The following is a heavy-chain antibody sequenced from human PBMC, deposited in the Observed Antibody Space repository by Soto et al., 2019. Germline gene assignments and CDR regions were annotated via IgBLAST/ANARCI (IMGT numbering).Heavy chain of an antibody. CDR1: GGSFSSYY. J-gene: IGHJ6*02. CDR3: ARDTIAAAGNYYYYYGMDV. V-gene: IGHV4-59*01. D-gene: IGHD6-13*01. Sequence: PSETLSLTCTVSGGSFSSYYWSWIRQPPGKGLEWIGYIYYSGSTNYNPSLKSRVTISVDTSKNQFSLKLSSVTAADTAVYYCARDTIAAAGNYYYYYGMDVWGQGTTVTVSS. CDR2: IYYSGST.